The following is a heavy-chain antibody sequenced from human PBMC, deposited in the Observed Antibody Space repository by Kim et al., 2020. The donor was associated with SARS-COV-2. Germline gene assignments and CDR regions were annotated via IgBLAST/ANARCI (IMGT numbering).Heavy chain of an antibody. V-gene: IGHV4-39*07. Sequence: SETLSLTCNVSGGSIVSSVYYWAWIRQPPGKGLEWIGTVSYNGGTYYNPSLKSRVTMPVDTSQNLFSLKLNSVTAADTAVYFCARSSDYSAQSRFDPWGQGTLVSVSA. D-gene: IGHD4-4*01. J-gene: IGHJ5*02. CDR1: GGSIVSSVYY. CDR2: VSYNGGT. CDR3: ARSSDYSAQSRFDP.